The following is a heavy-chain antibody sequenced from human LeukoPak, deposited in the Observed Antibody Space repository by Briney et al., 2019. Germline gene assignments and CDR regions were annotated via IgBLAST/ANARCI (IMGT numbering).Heavy chain of an antibody. J-gene: IGHJ4*02. CDR1: GFTFSSYW. CDR2: IKQDGSEK. Sequence: GGSLRLSCAASGFTFSSYWMTWVRQAPGKGLEWVASIKQDGSEKYYVDSVKGRFTISRDNAKNSLYLQMNSLRAEDTAVYYCAKDRDASGNYNNDCWGQGTLVTVSS. V-gene: IGHV3-7*01. D-gene: IGHD3-10*01. CDR3: AKDRDASGNYNNDC.